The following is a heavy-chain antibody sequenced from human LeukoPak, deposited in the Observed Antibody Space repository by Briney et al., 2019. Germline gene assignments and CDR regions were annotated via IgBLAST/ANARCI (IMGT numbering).Heavy chain of an antibody. CDR2: ISSSGSTI. CDR1: GFTYSSYE. D-gene: IGHD3-9*01. V-gene: IGHV3-48*03. Sequence: GGSLRLSCAASGFTYSSYEMNRVRQAPGKGLEWVSYISSSGSTIYYADSVKGRFTISRDNAKNSLYLQMNSLRAEDTAVYYCARDSEYDILTGQGINFDYWGQGTLVTVSS. CDR3: ARDSEYDILTGQGINFDY. J-gene: IGHJ4*02.